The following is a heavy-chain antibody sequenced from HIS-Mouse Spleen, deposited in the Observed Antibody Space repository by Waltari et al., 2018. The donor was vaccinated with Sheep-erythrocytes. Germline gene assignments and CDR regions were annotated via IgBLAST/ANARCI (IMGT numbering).Heavy chain of an antibody. Sequence: TFSSYSMNWVRQAPGKGLEWVSSISSSSSYIYYADSVKGRFTISRDNAKNSLYLQMNSLRAEDTAVYYCARGRKAVGSGSFFDYWGQGTLVTVSS. D-gene: IGHD3-10*01. CDR3: ARGRKAVGSGSFFDY. CDR1: TFSSYS. CDR2: ISSSSSYI. V-gene: IGHV3-21*01. J-gene: IGHJ4*02.